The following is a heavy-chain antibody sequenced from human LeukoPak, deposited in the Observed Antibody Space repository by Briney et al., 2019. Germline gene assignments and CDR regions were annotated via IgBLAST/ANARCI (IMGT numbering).Heavy chain of an antibody. CDR3: ATATIEYSSSSGGYYFDY. D-gene: IGHD6-6*01. V-gene: IGHV1-8*01. J-gene: IGHJ4*02. Sequence: ASVKVSCKASGYTFNSYDINWVRQATGQGLEWMGWMNPNSGNTGYAQKFQGRVTMTRNTSISTAYMELSSLRSEDTAVYYCATATIEYSSSSGGYYFDYWGQGTLVTVSS. CDR1: GYTFNSYD. CDR2: MNPNSGNT.